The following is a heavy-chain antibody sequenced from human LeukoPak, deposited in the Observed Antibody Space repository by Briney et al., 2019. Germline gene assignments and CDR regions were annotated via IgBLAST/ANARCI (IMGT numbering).Heavy chain of an antibody. CDR2: IWYEGSNK. CDR3: ARDRLHCSGGSCYSALDY. J-gene: IGHJ4*02. V-gene: IGHV3-33*01. D-gene: IGHD2-15*01. Sequence: GGSLRLSCAASGFTFSSYGMHWVRQAPGKGLEWVAVIWYEGSNKYYADSVKGRFTISRDNSKNTLYLQMNSLRAEDTAVYYCARDRLHCSGGSCYSALDYWGQGTLVTVSS. CDR1: GFTFSSYG.